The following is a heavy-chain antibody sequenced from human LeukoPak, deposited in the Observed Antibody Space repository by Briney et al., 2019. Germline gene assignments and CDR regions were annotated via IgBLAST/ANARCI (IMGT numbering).Heavy chain of an antibody. V-gene: IGHV4-30-2*01. Sequence: PSQTLSLTCTVSGGSISSGGYYWSWIRQPPGKGLEWIGYIYHSGSTYYNPSLKSRVTISVDRSKNQFSLKLSSVTAADTAVYYCARAPVVVPAAIDSGQGVPPSYFDYWGQGTLVTVSS. CDR1: GGSISSGGYY. D-gene: IGHD2-2*01. J-gene: IGHJ4*02. CDR3: ARAPVVVPAAIDSGQGVPPSYFDY. CDR2: IYHSGST.